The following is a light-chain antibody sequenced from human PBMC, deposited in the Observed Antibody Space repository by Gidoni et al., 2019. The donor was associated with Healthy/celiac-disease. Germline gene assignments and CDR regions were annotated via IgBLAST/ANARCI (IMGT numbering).Light chain of an antibody. Sequence: EIVMTQSPATLSVSPGERATLSCRASQSVSSNLAWYQQKPGQAPRLRIYGASTRATGIPARFSCSGSGTEFTLTISSLQSEDFAVYYCQQYNNWPPVTFXXXTKLEIK. CDR1: QSVSSN. CDR2: GAS. CDR3: QQYNNWPPVT. V-gene: IGKV3-15*01. J-gene: IGKJ2*01.